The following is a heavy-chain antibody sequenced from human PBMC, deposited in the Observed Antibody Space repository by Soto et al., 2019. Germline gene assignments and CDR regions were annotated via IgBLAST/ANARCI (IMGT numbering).Heavy chain of an antibody. J-gene: IGHJ4*02. Sequence: ASVKVSCKASGGTFSRYTITWVRQAPGQGLEWMGGITPMFGTPNYAQKFQGRVTITADESTSTAYMELSSLRSEDTAMYYCARDGTLYDSSAYYYLYWGQGALVTVSS. CDR2: ITPMFGTP. CDR3: ARDGTLYDSSAYYYLY. D-gene: IGHD3-22*01. CDR1: GGTFSRYT. V-gene: IGHV1-69*13.